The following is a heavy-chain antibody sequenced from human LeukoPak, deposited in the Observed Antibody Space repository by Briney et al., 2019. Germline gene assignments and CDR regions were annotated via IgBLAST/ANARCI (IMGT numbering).Heavy chain of an antibody. Sequence: GGSLRLSCAASGFTVSRNYMSWVRQAPGKGLEWVSIIYSGGSTYYADSVKGRFSISRDNSKNTLYLQMNSLRAEDTAVYYCARGPLAYCAGDCYALGFWGQGTLVTVSP. CDR2: IYSGGST. CDR1: GFTVSRNY. CDR3: ARGPLAYCAGDCYALGF. J-gene: IGHJ4*02. D-gene: IGHD2-21*02. V-gene: IGHV3-53*01.